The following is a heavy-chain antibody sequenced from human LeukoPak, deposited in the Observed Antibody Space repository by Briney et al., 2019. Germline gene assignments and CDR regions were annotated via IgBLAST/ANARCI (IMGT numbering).Heavy chain of an antibody. CDR3: ARMRPELDY. J-gene: IGHJ4*02. CDR1: GFTFSSYE. Sequence: GGSLRLSCAASGFTFSSYEMNWVRQAPGKGLEWISYISSSGGTIYYADSVKGRFTTSRDNAKNSLYLQMNSLRAEDTAVYYCARMRPELDYWGQGTLVTVSS. CDR2: ISSSGGTI. D-gene: IGHD6-6*01. V-gene: IGHV3-48*03.